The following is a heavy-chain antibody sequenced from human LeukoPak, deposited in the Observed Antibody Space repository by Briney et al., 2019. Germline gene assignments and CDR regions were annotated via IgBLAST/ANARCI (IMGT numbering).Heavy chain of an antibody. J-gene: IGHJ5*02. Sequence: GGSLRLSCAASGFTFSSYWMHWVRQAPGKGLVWVSRINSDGSSTSYADSVKGRFTISRDNAKNTLYLQMNSLGAEDTAVYYCARVLGYCSSTSCSGWFDPWGQGTLVTVSS. CDR1: GFTFSSYW. CDR3: ARVLGYCSSTSCSGWFDP. V-gene: IGHV3-74*01. D-gene: IGHD2-2*01. CDR2: INSDGSST.